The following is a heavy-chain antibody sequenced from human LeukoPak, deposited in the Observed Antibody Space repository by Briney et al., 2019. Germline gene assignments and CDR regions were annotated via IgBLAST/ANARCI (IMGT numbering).Heavy chain of an antibody. D-gene: IGHD2-2*01. V-gene: IGHV4-34*01. CDR1: GGSFSGYY. CDR3: AMRVVGYCSSTSCYPFDH. Sequence: SETLSLTCAVYGGSFSGYYWSWIRQPPGKGLEWIGEINHSGSTNYNPSPKSRVTISVDTSKNQFSLKLSSVTAADTAVYYCAMRVVGYCSSTSCYPFDHWGQGTLVTVSS. CDR2: INHSGST. J-gene: IGHJ4*02.